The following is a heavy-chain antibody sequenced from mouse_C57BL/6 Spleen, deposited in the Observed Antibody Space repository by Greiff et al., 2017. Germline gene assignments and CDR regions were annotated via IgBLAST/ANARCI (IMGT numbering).Heavy chain of an antibody. CDR1: GFTFTSYG. Sequence: VQLLQSGAEFVKPGASVKISCKASGFTFTSYGITWVRQRPGQGLEWVGDICRGSGSTNYNEKVKGKVTLTIDTAYSTAYMQLSSLTSEDTAVYYCAREGGGYFDVWGKGTTLTVSS. J-gene: IGHJ1*03. V-gene: IGHV1-55*01. CDR3: AREGGGYFDV. CDR2: ICRGSGST.